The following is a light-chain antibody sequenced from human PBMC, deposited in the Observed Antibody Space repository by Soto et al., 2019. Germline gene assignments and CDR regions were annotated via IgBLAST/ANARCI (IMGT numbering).Light chain of an antibody. CDR3: QQYHLEWT. CDR1: QSISSW. CDR2: DAS. J-gene: IGKJ1*01. Sequence: DIQMTQSPSTLSASVGDRVTITCRASQSISSWLAWYQQKPGKAPKLLIYDASSLESGVPSRFSGSGSGTECTLTIKFLQPDDFATYYCQQYHLEWTFGQRSNVDI. V-gene: IGKV1-5*01.